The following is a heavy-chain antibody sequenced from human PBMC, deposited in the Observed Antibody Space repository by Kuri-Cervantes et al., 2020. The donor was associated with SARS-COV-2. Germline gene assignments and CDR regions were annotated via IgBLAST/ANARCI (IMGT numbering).Heavy chain of an antibody. CDR2: IWYDGKNE. D-gene: IGHD3-16*01. Sequence: GSLRLSCVASGFTFSNYAIHWVRQAPGKGLEWVAVIWYDGKNEYYAGSVKGRFTISRDNSRNTVLLQMSILRAEDTAIYYCARGAANYYMDVWGTGTTVTVSS. CDR1: GFTFSNYA. V-gene: IGHV3-33*08. CDR3: ARGAANYYMDV. J-gene: IGHJ6*03.